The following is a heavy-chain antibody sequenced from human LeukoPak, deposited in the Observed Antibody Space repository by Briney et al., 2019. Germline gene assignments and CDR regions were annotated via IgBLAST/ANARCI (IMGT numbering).Heavy chain of an antibody. V-gene: IGHV4-39*07. Sequence: PSETLSLTCTVSGGSISSSSYYWGWIRQPPGKGLEWIGSIYYSGSTYYNPSLKSRVTISVDTSKNQFSLKLSSVTAADTAVYYCARGSELLGYYFDYWGQGTLVTVSS. CDR1: GGSISSSSYY. CDR2: IYYSGST. J-gene: IGHJ4*02. D-gene: IGHD2-15*01. CDR3: ARGSELLGYYFDY.